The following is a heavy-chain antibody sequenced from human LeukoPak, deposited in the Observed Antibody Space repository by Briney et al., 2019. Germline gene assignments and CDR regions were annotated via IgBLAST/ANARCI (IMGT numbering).Heavy chain of an antibody. CDR1: GYTFTSYG. CDR2: IIPILGIA. Sequence: GASVKVSCKASGYTFTSYGISWVRQAPGQGLEWMGRIIPILGIANYAQKFQGRVTITADKSTSTAYMELSSLRSEDTAVYYCARRGYYDSSGYLLDWGQGTLVTVSS. J-gene: IGHJ4*02. D-gene: IGHD3-22*01. V-gene: IGHV1-69*04. CDR3: ARRGYYDSSGYLLD.